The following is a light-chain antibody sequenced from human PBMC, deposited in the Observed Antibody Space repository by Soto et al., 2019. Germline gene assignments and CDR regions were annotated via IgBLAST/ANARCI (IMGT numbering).Light chain of an antibody. V-gene: IGLV2-14*03. J-gene: IGLJ1*01. CDR2: DVT. Sequence: QSALTQPASVSGSPGQSITISCTGTSSDIGSYNYVSWYQQHPGQAPKPMIYDVTNRPSGVSNRFSGSKSGNTASLTISGLQAEDEADYYCSSPRSSSFYVFGTGTKLTVL. CDR3: SSPRSSSFYV. CDR1: SSDIGSYNY.